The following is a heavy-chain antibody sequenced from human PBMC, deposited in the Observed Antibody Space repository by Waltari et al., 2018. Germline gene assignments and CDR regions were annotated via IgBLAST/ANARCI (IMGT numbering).Heavy chain of an antibody. CDR2: ISDSSSTF. Sequence: EVHLVASGGDLGQPGGSLRLSCVASGFNVTFXXXXXVRQAPGKGLEWIAFISDSSSTFYYANSVKGRFTVSRDNAKNSVFLQMNSLRAEDTATYYCARGICSSTSCYYGYMDVWGKGTTVSVSS. J-gene: IGHJ6*03. D-gene: IGHD2-2*01. V-gene: IGHV3-48*04. CDR1: GFNVTFXX. CDR3: ARGICSSTSCYYGYMDV.